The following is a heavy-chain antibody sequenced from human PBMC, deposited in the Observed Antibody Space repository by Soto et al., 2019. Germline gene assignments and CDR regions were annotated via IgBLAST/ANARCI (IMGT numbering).Heavy chain of an antibody. CDR3: ASHYDSSGYYYRGLDY. CDR2: IIPIFGTA. Sequence: QVQLVQSGAEVKKPGSSVKVSCKASGGTFSSYAISWVRQAPGQGLEWRGGIIPIFGTADYAQTFQGRVTITADKYTSTAYRELSSLRSEDTAVYYWASHYDSSGYYYRGLDYWGQGTLVTVSS. V-gene: IGHV1-69*14. J-gene: IGHJ4*02. CDR1: GGTFSSYA. D-gene: IGHD3-22*01.